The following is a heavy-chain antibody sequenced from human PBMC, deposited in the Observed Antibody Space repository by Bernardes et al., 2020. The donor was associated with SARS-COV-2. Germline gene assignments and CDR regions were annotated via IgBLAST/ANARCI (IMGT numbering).Heavy chain of an antibody. CDR3: ARATGMGYHYGLDV. D-gene: IGHD3-10*01. Sequence: ASVKVSCKASGYRFTDYYVHWVRQAPGQGLEWMGWINPNDGDTHYTQRFQGWVTMTIDTSSREAYMEVRRLKSDDTAVYYCARATGMGYHYGLDVWGQGTPVTVSS. J-gene: IGHJ6*02. V-gene: IGHV1-2*04. CDR1: GYRFTDYY. CDR2: INPNDGDT.